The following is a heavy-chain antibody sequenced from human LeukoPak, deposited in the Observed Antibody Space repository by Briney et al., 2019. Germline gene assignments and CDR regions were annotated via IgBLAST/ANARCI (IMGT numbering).Heavy chain of an antibody. CDR3: ARHYDFDTFDI. CDR2: IYGGGST. D-gene: IGHD3-3*01. Sequence: GGSLRLSCAASGFTVSSNYMSWVRQAPGKGLEWVSVIYGGGSTDYADSVKGRFTISRDNSKNMLYLQMNSLRAEDTAVYYCARHYDFDTFDIWGQGTMVTVSS. J-gene: IGHJ3*02. CDR1: GFTVSSNY. V-gene: IGHV3-66*04.